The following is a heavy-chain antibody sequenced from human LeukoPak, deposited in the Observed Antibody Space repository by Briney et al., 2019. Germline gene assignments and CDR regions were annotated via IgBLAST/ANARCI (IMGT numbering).Heavy chain of an antibody. CDR2: IYYSGST. V-gene: IGHV4-39*07. Sequence: IPSETLSLTCTVSGGSISSSSYYWGWIRQPPGKGLEWIGSIYYSGSTYYNPSLKSRVTISVDTSKNQFSLKLSSVTAADTAVYYCAREVCSGGSCYPLTTNWFDPWGQGTLVTVSS. CDR3: AREVCSGGSCYPLTTNWFDP. CDR1: GGSISSSSYY. J-gene: IGHJ5*02. D-gene: IGHD2-15*01.